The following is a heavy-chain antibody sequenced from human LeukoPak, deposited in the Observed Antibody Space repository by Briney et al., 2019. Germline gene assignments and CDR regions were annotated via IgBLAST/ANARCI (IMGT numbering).Heavy chain of an antibody. CDR3: ARSGSTGYSLDY. Sequence: ASVKVSCKASGYSFTGYFIHWVRRAPGQGLEWMGCIDPNSGDTKYAQKFQGRVSMPRDTSTRTACMELSRLRSDDTAVYFCARSGSTGYSLDYWGQGTLVTVSS. D-gene: IGHD3-22*01. CDR2: IDPNSGDT. V-gene: IGHV1-2*02. CDR1: GYSFTGYF. J-gene: IGHJ4*02.